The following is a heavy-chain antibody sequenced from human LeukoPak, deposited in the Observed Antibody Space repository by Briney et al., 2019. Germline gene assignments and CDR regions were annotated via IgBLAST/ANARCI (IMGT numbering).Heavy chain of an antibody. J-gene: IGHJ4*02. V-gene: IGHV4-39*07. D-gene: IGHD1-26*01. Sequence: SETLALICTVSGYSIRRSGYYWGWSRQPPGKVLEWIGNIYHSGSTYYDPSRESRVTIAVDTAKNQLCVKLASMSAPDTAVYYCARRVGGTSFRDYWRRGTMVTVPS. CDR1: GYSIRRSGYY. CDR2: IYHSGST. CDR3: ARRVGGTSFRDY.